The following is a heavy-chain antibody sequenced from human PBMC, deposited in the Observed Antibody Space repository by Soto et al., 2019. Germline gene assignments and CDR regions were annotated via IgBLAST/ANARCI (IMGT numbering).Heavy chain of an antibody. V-gene: IGHV3-11*01. CDR1: GFTFSDYY. Sequence: QVQLVESGGGLVKPGGSLRLSCEASGFTFSDYYMSWIRQAPGKGLEWVSYISSSGYTIYYADSVKGRFTMSRDNAKNSLNLQMDSLRAEDTAVYYCARDGKRFNDIRYDYYNCYMDVWGKGSTVTVSS. D-gene: IGHD1-1*01. CDR3: ARDGKRFNDIRYDYYNCYMDV. CDR2: ISSSGYTI. J-gene: IGHJ6*03.